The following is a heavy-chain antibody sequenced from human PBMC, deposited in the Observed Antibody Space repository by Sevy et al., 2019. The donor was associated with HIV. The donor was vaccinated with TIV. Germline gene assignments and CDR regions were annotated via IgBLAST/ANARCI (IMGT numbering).Heavy chain of an antibody. CDR2: ISSRGSTI. Sequence: GGSLRLSCAASGFTFSNFVMNWVRQAPGKGLEWVSYISSRGSTIYYADSLKGRFTISRDNAKNSLFLQMNSLRDEDTAVYYCAILTIFGVVTDFDYWGQGTLVTVSS. J-gene: IGHJ4*02. CDR3: AILTIFGVVTDFDY. V-gene: IGHV3-48*02. CDR1: GFTFSNFV. D-gene: IGHD3-3*01.